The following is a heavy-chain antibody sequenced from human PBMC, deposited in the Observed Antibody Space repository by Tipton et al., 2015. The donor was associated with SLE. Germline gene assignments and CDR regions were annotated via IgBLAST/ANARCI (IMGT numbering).Heavy chain of an antibody. CDR3: ARDSSPPYYYYYMDV. J-gene: IGHJ6*03. V-gene: IGHV3-11*01. Sequence: QLVQSGGGLVKPGGSLRLSCAASGFTFSDYYMSWIRQAPGKGLQWVSYISSSGSTIYYADSVKGRFTVSRDNAKNSLSLQMNSLRAEDTAVYYCARDSSPPYYYYYMDVWGKGATVTVSS. CDR2: ISSSGSTI. CDR1: GFTFSDYY. D-gene: IGHD6-6*01.